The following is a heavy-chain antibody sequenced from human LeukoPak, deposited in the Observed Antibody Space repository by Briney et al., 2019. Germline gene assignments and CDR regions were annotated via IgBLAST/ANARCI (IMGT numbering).Heavy chain of an antibody. D-gene: IGHD6-13*01. CDR1: GSTFSSYY. J-gene: IGHJ4*02. Sequence: GGSLRLSCAASGSTFSSYYMHWVRQAPGKGLEWVADITCDGSNKYYADSVKGRFTISRDNSKNTLYLQMNSLRAEDTAVYYCAKDSSSWYNSVYCVDWGRGRLLTVAS. CDR3: AKDSSSWYNSVYCVD. V-gene: IGHV3-30*18. CDR2: ITCDGSNK.